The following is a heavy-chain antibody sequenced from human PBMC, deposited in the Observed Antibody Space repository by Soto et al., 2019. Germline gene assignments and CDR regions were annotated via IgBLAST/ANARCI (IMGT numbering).Heavy chain of an antibody. Sequence: GGSLRLSCAASGFIFDDYAMHWVRQAPGKGLEWVSGISWNSGSIGYADSVKARFTISRDNGKNLLYLQMNSLRAEDTAFYYCAKDISGRGSFYYYFGMDVWGQGTTVTVSS. CDR3: AKDISGRGSFYYYFGMDV. D-gene: IGHD1-26*01. J-gene: IGHJ6*02. V-gene: IGHV3-9*01. CDR2: ISWNSGSI. CDR1: GFIFDDYA.